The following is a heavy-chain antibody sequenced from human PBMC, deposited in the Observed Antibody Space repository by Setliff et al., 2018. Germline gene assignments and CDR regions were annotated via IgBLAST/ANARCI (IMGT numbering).Heavy chain of an antibody. Sequence: GGSLRLSCAASGFSFNSYAMHWVRQVPGKGLEFVASITSDGGSSYYANPVKGRFVISRDNSKNTLSLHMDSLRADDMALYYCARVSEYSNYRDFWGQGSLVTVSS. V-gene: IGHV3-64*01. CDR2: ITSDGGSS. J-gene: IGHJ4*02. CDR3: ARVSEYSNYRDF. D-gene: IGHD4-4*01. CDR1: GFSFNSYA.